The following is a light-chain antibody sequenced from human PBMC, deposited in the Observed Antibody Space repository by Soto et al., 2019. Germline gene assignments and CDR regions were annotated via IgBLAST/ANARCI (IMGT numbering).Light chain of an antibody. J-gene: IGLJ2*01. V-gene: IGLV3-21*02. CDR1: NAGSNS. CDR2: DNS. Sequence: SYELTQPPSVSVAPGQTATITCGGNNAGSNSVQWYQQNPGQAPVLVVYDNSDRPSGIPDRFSGSKSGNTATLTISRVEAGDEADYHCQVWDRTDDHHVLFGGGTKLTVL. CDR3: QVWDRTDDHHVL.